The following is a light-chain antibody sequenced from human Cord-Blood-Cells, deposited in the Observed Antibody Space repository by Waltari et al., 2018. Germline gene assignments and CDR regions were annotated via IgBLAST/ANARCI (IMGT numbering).Light chain of an antibody. CDR3: AAWDDSLSGWV. CDR1: SSNIGSNY. J-gene: IGLJ3*02. V-gene: IGLV1-47*01. Sequence: QSVLTQPPSASGTPGQRVTISCSGSSSNIGSNYVYWYQQHPGTAPKLLIYRNKQRPSGVPDRFSGSKSGTSASLAISGLRSEDEADYYCAAWDDSLSGWVFGGGTKLTVL. CDR2: RNK.